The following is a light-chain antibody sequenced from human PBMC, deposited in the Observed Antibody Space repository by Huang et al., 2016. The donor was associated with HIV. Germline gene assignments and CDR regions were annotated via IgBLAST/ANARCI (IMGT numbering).Light chain of an antibody. J-gene: IGKJ4*01. CDR3: HQYNNWLLS. CDR2: GSS. Sequence: IVMTQSPATLSVSPGERVTLSCRANRSVSSNLAWYQQRPGQSPRLLIYGSSTRAPGIPARFSGRGSGPDFSLTLSSLQSEDFALYYCHQYNNWLLSFGGGTRVDI. V-gene: IGKV3-15*01. CDR1: RSVSSN.